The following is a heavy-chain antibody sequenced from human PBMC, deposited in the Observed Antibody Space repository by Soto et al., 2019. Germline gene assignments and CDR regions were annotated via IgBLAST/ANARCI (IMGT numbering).Heavy chain of an antibody. CDR1: GFTVSSKC. CDR2: INRGGSI. J-gene: IGHJ6*02. CDR3: ARVGTVYYGMDV. D-gene: IGHD4-17*01. V-gene: IGHV3-66*01. Sequence: GGSLRLSCAVSGFTVSSKCMSWVRQAPGKGLEWVSLINRGGSISYAASVKGRFTISRDDSKNSLYLQMNSLKTEDTAVYYCARVGTVYYGMDVWGQGTTVTVSS.